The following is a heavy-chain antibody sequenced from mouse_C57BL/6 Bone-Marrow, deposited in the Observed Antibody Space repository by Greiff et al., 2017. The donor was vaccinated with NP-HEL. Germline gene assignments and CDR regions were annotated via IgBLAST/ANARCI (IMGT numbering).Heavy chain of an antibody. CDR3: VRHEGDYDGGFAY. CDR1: GFSFNTYA. D-gene: IGHD2-4*01. Sequence: EVQLQESGGGLVQPKGSLKLSCAASGFSFNTYAMNWVRQAPGKGLEWVARIRSKSNNYATYYADSVKDRFTISRDDSESMLYLQMNNLKTEDTAMYYCVRHEGDYDGGFAYWGQGTLVTVSA. CDR2: IRSKSNNYAT. J-gene: IGHJ3*01. V-gene: IGHV10-1*01.